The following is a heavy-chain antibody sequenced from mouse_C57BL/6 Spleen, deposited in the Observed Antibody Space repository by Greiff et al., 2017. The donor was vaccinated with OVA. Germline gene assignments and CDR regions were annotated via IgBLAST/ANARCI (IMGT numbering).Heavy chain of an antibody. CDR1: GFTFSDFY. V-gene: IGHV7-1*01. J-gene: IGHJ2*01. CDR3: ARRDYGLDY. D-gene: IGHD1-1*02. Sequence: DVKLVESGGGLVQSGRSLRLSCATSGFTFSDFYMEWVRQAPGKGLEWIAASRNKANDYTTEYSASVKGRFIVSRDTSQSILYLQMNALRAEDTAIYYCARRDYGLDYWGQGTTLTVSS. CDR2: SRNKANDYTT.